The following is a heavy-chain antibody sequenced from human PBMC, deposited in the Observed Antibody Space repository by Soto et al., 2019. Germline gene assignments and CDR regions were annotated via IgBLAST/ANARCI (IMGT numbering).Heavy chain of an antibody. CDR2: INGDGRTT. Sequence: EVQLVESGGGVVPPGGSLRLSCAASGFTFSGYWMHWVRQAPGKGLMWVSRINGDGRTTNYADSVKGGITISRENAKNTLYLQINSLRAEDTAVYYCARAAYAEYWFDPWGQGTLVTVSS. V-gene: IGHV3-74*01. J-gene: IGHJ5*02. CDR1: GFTFSGYW. CDR3: ARAAYAEYWFDP. D-gene: IGHD3-16*01.